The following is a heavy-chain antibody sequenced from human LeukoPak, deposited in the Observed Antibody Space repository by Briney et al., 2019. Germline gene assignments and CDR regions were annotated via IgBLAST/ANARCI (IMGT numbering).Heavy chain of an antibody. CDR3: ARDGLSTGEVVRGVQFDY. Sequence: ASVKVSCKASGYTFTSYGISWVRQAPGQGLEWMGWISAYNGNTNYAQKFQGRVTMTRDTSTSTVYMELSSLRSEDTAVYYCARDGLSTGEVVRGVQFDYWGQGTLVTVSS. D-gene: IGHD3-10*01. V-gene: IGHV1-18*01. CDR1: GYTFTSYG. CDR2: ISAYNGNT. J-gene: IGHJ4*02.